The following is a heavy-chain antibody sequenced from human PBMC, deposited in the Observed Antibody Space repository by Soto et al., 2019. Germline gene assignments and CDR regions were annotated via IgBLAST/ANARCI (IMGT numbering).Heavy chain of an antibody. V-gene: IGHV1-69*13. D-gene: IGHD5-18*01. CDR3: AKDGGKDGYFGNWFDP. CDR1: GGTFSNYA. Sequence: SVKVSCKASGGTFSNYAITWVRQAPGQGLEWLGRIIPIFGSTNFAQKFQGRVTLTADESTTTVYMELSSLRSDDTTVYYCAKDGGKDGYFGNWFDPWGQGTLVTVSS. CDR2: IIPIFGST. J-gene: IGHJ5*02.